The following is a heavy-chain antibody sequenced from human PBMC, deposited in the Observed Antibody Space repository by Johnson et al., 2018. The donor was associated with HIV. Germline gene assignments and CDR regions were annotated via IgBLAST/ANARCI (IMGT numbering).Heavy chain of an antibody. CDR2: ISYDGSNK. CDR1: GFTFSSYA. J-gene: IGHJ3*02. V-gene: IGHV3-30-3*01. Sequence: QMQLVESGGGVVQPGRSLRLSCAASGFTFSSYAMHWVRQAPGKGLEWVAVISYDGSNKYYADYVKGRFTISRDNSKNTLYLQMNSLIAEDTAVYYCTTDHSSADDAFDIWGQGTMVTVSS. CDR3: TTDHSSADDAFDI. D-gene: IGHD3-22*01.